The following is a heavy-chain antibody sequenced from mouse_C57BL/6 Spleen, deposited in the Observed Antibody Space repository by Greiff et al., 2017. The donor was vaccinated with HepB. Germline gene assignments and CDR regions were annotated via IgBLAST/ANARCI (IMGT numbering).Heavy chain of an antibody. CDR1: GFTFSDYY. CDR3: ARVRAWYLDY. D-gene: IGHD3-1*01. V-gene: IGHV5-16*01. J-gene: IGHJ2*01. CDR2: INYDGSST. Sequence: EVQRVESEGGLVQPGSSMKLSCTASGFTFSDYYMAWVRQVPEKGLEWVANINYDGSSTYYLDSLKSRFIISRDNAKNILYLQMSSLKSEDTATYYCARVRAWYLDYWGQGTTLTVSS.